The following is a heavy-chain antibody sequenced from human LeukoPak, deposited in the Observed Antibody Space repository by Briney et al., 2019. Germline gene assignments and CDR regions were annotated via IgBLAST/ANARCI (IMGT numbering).Heavy chain of an antibody. CDR2: ISSSSSTI. J-gene: IGHJ3*02. CDR1: GFTFSSYS. CDR3: ARAGYHYSYAFDI. V-gene: IGHV3-48*01. D-gene: IGHD2-2*01. Sequence: GGSLGLSCAASGFTFSSYSMNWVRQAPGKGLEWVSYISSSSSTIYYADSVKGRFTISRDNAKNSLYLQMNSLRAEDTAVYYCARAGYHYSYAFDIWGQGTMVTVSS.